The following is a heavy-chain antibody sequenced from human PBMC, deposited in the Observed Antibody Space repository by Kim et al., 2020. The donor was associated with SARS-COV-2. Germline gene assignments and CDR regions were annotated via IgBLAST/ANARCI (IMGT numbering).Heavy chain of an antibody. Sequence: GGSLRLSCAASGFTFSSYAVSWVRQAPGKGLEWVSAISGSGGSTYYADSVKGRFTISRDNSKNTLYLQMNSLRAEDTAVYYCAKVAGYSSGWYGLMDVWGQGTTVTVSS. D-gene: IGHD6-19*01. V-gene: IGHV3-23*01. CDR3: AKVAGYSSGWYGLMDV. J-gene: IGHJ6*02. CDR1: GFTFSSYA. CDR2: ISGSGGST.